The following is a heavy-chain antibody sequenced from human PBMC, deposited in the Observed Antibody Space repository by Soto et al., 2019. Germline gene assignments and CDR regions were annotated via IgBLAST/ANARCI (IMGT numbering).Heavy chain of an antibody. D-gene: IGHD6-13*01. V-gene: IGHV3-48*02. CDR2: ISSSSTI. Sequence: GGSLRLSCAASGFTFSSYSMNWVRQAPGKGLEWVSYISSSSTIYYADSVKGRFTISRDNAKNSLYLQMNSLRDEDTAVYYCARDFSSSWDYWGQGTLVTVSS. CDR1: GFTFSSYS. CDR3: ARDFSSSWDY. J-gene: IGHJ4*02.